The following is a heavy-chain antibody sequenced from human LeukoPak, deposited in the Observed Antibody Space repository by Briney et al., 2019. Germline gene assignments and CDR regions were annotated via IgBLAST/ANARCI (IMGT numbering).Heavy chain of an antibody. CDR1: GGSISSGSYY. CDR3: ARALVVPAAIYWFDP. Sequence: SETLSLTCTVSGGSISSGSYYWSWIRQPAGKGLEWIGRIYTSGSTNYNPSLKSRVTISVDTSKNQFSLKLSSVTAADTAVYYCARALVVPAAIYWFDPWGQGTLVTVSS. CDR2: IYTSGST. V-gene: IGHV4-61*02. D-gene: IGHD2-2*01. J-gene: IGHJ5*02.